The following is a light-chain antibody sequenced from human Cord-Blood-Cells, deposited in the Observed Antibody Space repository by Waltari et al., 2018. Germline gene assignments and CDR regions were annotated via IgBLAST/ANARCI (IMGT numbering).Light chain of an antibody. V-gene: IGKV3-15*01. CDR2: GAS. CDR1: QSVSSN. Sequence: DIVMTQSPATLSVSPGERATLSCRASQSVSSNLAWYQQKPGQAPRLLIYGASTRATAIPATFSGSGSATEFTHTISRLQSEDFAVYYCQQYNNWPPDTFGQGTKLEIK. CDR3: QQYNNWPPDT. J-gene: IGKJ2*01.